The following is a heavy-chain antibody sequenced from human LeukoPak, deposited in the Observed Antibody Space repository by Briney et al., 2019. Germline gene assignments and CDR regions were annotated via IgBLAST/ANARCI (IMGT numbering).Heavy chain of an antibody. J-gene: IGHJ6*04. Sequence: GASVKVSCKASGYTFTIYYMHWVRQAPGQGLEWMGWINPNSGGTSYAQRFQGRVTMTRDTSISTAYMELSGLTSDDTAVYYCARDQGGYCSGGSCYDYGMDVWGKGTTVTVSS. CDR1: GYTFTIYY. D-gene: IGHD2-15*01. V-gene: IGHV1-2*02. CDR2: INPNSGGT. CDR3: ARDQGGYCSGGSCYDYGMDV.